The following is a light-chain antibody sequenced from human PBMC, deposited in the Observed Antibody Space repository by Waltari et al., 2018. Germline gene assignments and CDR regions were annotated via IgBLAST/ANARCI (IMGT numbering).Light chain of an antibody. CDR2: RND. Sequence: QSVLTQSPSASGTPGQRVTISCSGSSSNIGDNVVNWYQQLPGKAPKLLIYRNDQLPSGVPDRFAASKSGTSASLAISGLQSEDEADYYCAAWDDRMNGHWVFGVGTKVTVL. J-gene: IGLJ3*02. CDR3: AAWDDRMNGHWV. CDR1: SSNIGDNV. V-gene: IGLV1-44*01.